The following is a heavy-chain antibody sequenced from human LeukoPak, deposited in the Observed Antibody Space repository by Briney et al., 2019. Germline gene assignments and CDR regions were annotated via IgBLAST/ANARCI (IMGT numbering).Heavy chain of an antibody. Sequence: PSETLSLTCTVSGGSITSYYWSWIRQPPGKGLEWIGYIYFTGTGSTNYSPSLKSRVTISVDTSKNQFSLKLSSVTAADTAVYYCARHREKSSYYGVDWFDPWGQGTLVTVSS. V-gene: IGHV4-59*08. CDR1: GGSITSYY. CDR3: ARHREKSSYYGVDWFDP. D-gene: IGHD2-2*01. CDR2: IYFTGTGST. J-gene: IGHJ5*02.